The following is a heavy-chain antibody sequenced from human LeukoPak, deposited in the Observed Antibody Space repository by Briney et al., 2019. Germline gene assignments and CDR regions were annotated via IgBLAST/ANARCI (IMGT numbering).Heavy chain of an antibody. CDR2: ISAYNGNT. CDR3: AREGYYDSSGSSPYAFDI. CDR1: GYTFTVYG. Sequence: ASVKVSCKASGYTFTVYGISWVRQAPGQGLEWMGWISAYNGNTNYAQKFQGRGTMTTDTSTSTAYMELRSLRSDDTAVYYCAREGYYDSSGSSPYAFDIWGQGTMVTVSS. D-gene: IGHD3-22*01. V-gene: IGHV1-18*01. J-gene: IGHJ3*02.